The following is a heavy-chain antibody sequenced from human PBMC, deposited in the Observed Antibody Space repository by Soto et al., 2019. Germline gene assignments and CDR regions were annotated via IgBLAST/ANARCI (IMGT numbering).Heavy chain of an antibody. J-gene: IGHJ4*02. D-gene: IGHD3-22*01. Sequence: PSETLSLTCTVSVDSITSSGYYWSWIRQLPGKGLEWLGYINYSGRTFYNPSLQSRVIISLGTSMNQFSLKLSSVTVADTGAYYCARGHYFDNSGYHFDYRGQGTQVTVSS. CDR3: ARGHYFDNSGYHFDY. V-gene: IGHV4-31*03. CDR1: VDSITSSGYY. CDR2: INYSGRT.